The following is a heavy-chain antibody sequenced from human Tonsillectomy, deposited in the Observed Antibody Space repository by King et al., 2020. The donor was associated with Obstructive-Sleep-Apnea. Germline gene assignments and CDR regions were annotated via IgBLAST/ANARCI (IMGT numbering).Heavy chain of an antibody. CDR2: IRFDGREG. V-gene: IGHV3-30*02. CDR1: SFSVSFYG. D-gene: IGHD3-10*02. Sequence: VQLVESGGGVVKPGTSPRLSCAAPSFSVSFYGMNWVRQAPGKGLEWVAFIRFDGREGYYADSVKGRFTISRDNSKNTLYLEMSSLTPEDTAVYYCAKDLRGAVPNAFDIWGQGTMVTVSS. J-gene: IGHJ3*02. CDR3: AKDLRGAVPNAFDI.